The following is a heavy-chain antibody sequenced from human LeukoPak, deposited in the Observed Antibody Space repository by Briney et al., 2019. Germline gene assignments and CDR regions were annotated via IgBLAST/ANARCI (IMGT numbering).Heavy chain of an antibody. CDR1: GFTFRSYA. D-gene: IGHD2-15*01. Sequence: GGSLRLSCAASGFTFRSYAMSWVRQAPGQGLEWVSSISDSGSSTYYTDAVKGRLTISRDNSKNTLYLQMNSLRAEDTAVYYCAKSPYGAGDIFDFWGQGTLVTVSS. CDR2: ISDSGSST. J-gene: IGHJ4*02. CDR3: AKSPYGAGDIFDF. V-gene: IGHV3-23*01.